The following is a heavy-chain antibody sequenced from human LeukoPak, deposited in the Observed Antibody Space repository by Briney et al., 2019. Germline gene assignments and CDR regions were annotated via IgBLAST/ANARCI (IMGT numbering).Heavy chain of an antibody. CDR3: ARSPDIVASLNWFDP. CDR1: GYTFTGYY. D-gene: IGHD5-12*01. CDR2: INPNSCGT. Sequence: ASVKVSCKASGYTFTGYYMHWVRQAPGQGLEGMGWINPNSCGTNYEQKFQSRVTMTTDTSTSTAYMELSRLRSDDTAVYYCARSPDIVASLNWFDPWGQGTLVTVSS. V-gene: IGHV1-2*02. J-gene: IGHJ5*02.